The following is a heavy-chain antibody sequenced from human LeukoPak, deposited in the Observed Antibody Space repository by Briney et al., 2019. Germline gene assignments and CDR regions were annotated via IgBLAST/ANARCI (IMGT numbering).Heavy chain of an antibody. Sequence: EPGGSLRLSCAASGFTVSSNYMSWVRQAPGKGLEWVSVIYSGGSTYYADSVKGRFTISRDNSKNTLYLQMSSLRAEDTAVYYCARDASYSSSWYPNYYYYYGMDVWGQGTTVTVSS. CDR1: GFTVSSNY. CDR2: IYSGGST. J-gene: IGHJ6*02. D-gene: IGHD6-13*01. V-gene: IGHV3-53*01. CDR3: ARDASYSSSWYPNYYYYYGMDV.